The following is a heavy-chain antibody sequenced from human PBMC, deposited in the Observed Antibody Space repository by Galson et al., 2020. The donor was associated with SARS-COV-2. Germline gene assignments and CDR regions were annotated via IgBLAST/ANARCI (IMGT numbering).Heavy chain of an antibody. CDR1: GFTFSSYG. CDR3: VLLGTRFLGESHLDV. V-gene: IGHV3-30*02. J-gene: IGHJ4*02. Sequence: GGSLTLSCAASGFTFSSYGMHWVRQAPGKGLEWVAFIRYDGSNKYYADSVKGRFTISRDNSRDTLFLQMNTLRAEDTAVYYCVLLGTRFLGESHLDVWGQGTLVTVSS. D-gene: IGHD1-1*01. CDR2: IRYDGSNK.